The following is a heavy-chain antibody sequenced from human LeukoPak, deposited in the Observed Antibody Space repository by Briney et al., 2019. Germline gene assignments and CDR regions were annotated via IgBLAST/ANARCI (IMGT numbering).Heavy chain of an antibody. D-gene: IGHD3-10*01. Sequence: SQTLSLTCTVSGGSISSGGYYWSWIRQHPGKGLECFGYIYYSGSTYYNPYLKSRVTISVDTSKNQFSLKLSSVTAADTAVYYCARARGVRGVIEYYFDYWGQGTLVTVSS. CDR2: IYYSGST. J-gene: IGHJ4*02. CDR1: GGSISSGGYY. CDR3: ARARGVRGVIEYYFDY. V-gene: IGHV4-31*03.